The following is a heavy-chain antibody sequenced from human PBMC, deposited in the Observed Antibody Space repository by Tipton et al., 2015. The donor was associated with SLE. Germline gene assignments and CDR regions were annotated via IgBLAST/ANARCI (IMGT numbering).Heavy chain of an antibody. CDR3: ARAVPAAWYFDL. CDR1: GGSISSGSYY. Sequence: TLSLTCTVSGGSISSGSYYWSWIRQPAGKGLEWIGRIYTSGSTNYNPSLKSRVTTSVDTPKHQFSLKLSSVTAADTAVYYCARAVPAAWYFDLWGRGTLVTVSS. V-gene: IGHV4-61*02. CDR2: IYTSGST. D-gene: IGHD2-2*01. J-gene: IGHJ2*01.